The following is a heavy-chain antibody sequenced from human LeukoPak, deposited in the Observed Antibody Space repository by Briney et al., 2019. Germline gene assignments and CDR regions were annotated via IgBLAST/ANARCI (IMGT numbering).Heavy chain of an antibody. CDR1: GVSISSGGYY. Sequence: SETLSLTCTVSGVSISSGGYYWSWIRQPPGKGLEWIGYIYHSGSTYYNPSLKSRVTISVDRSKNQFSLKLSSVTAADTAVYYCATSLYYDILTGSPPGGWGQGTLVTVSS. CDR3: ATSLYYDILTGSPPGG. CDR2: IYHSGST. J-gene: IGHJ4*02. V-gene: IGHV4-30-2*01. D-gene: IGHD3-9*01.